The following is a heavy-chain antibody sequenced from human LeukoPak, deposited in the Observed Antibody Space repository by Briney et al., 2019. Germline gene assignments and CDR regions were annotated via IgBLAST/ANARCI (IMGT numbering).Heavy chain of an antibody. D-gene: IGHD3-22*01. Sequence: ASVTVSCKASGYTFTGYYTHWVRQAPGQGLEWMGWINPNSGGTNYAQTFQGRVTITRDTSISTAYMELSRLRSDDTAVYYCARGGYYYDSSGYQHDAFDIWGQGTMVTVSS. J-gene: IGHJ3*02. CDR1: GYTFTGYY. CDR2: INPNSGGT. CDR3: ARGGYYYDSSGYQHDAFDI. V-gene: IGHV1-2*02.